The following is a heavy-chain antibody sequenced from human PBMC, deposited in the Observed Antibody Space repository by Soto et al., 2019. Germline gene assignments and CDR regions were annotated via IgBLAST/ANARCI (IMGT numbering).Heavy chain of an antibody. Sequence: GGSLRLSWAASGFTFSSYAMSWVRQAPGKGLEWVSAISGSGGSTYYADSVKGRFTISRDNSKNTLYLQMNSLRAEDTAVYYCAKGLRYFDWPRGFDYWGQGTLVTVSS. V-gene: IGHV3-23*01. CDR2: ISGSGGST. CDR3: AKGLRYFDWPRGFDY. J-gene: IGHJ4*02. CDR1: GFTFSSYA. D-gene: IGHD3-9*01.